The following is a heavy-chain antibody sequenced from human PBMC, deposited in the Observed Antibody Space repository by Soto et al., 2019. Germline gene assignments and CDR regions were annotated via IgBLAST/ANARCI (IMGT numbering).Heavy chain of an antibody. J-gene: IGHJ4*02. Sequence: EVQLVESGGGPVRPGGSLKLSCAASGFNFITYSLSWVRQAPGKGLEWVASISSSAVYIDYADSVKGRFTISRDNAKNSLYLHMDSLRAEDTALYFCAREDADNLPDTFDSWGQGTLVTVSP. V-gene: IGHV3-21*01. CDR1: GFNFITYS. CDR3: AREDADNLPDTFDS. D-gene: IGHD1-20*01. CDR2: ISSSAVYI.